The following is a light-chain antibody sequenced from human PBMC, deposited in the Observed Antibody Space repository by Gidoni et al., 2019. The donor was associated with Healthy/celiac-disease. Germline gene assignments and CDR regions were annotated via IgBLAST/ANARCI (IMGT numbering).Light chain of an antibody. Sequence: QLVLTQSPSASASLGASVKLTCTLSSGHSSYAIAWHQPQPEKGPRYWMKINSDGSHSKGDGIPDRFSGSTSGAERYLTISSLQSEDEADYYCQTWGTGIQVFGGGTKLTVL. CDR1: SGHSSYA. CDR3: QTWGTGIQV. CDR2: INSDGSH. V-gene: IGLV4-69*01. J-gene: IGLJ2*01.